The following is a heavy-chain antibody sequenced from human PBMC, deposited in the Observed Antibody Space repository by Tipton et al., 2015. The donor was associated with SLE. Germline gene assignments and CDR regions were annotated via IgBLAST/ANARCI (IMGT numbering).Heavy chain of an antibody. Sequence: TLSLTCIVSGASISGYFWSWIRQPPGKGLEWIGEINHGGSTNYNPSLKSRVTISVDTSKNQFSLKLNSVTAADTAVYYCARSTDQNWFDPWGHGTLVTVSS. J-gene: IGHJ5*02. V-gene: IGHV4-34*09. CDR2: INHGGST. CDR3: ARSTDQNWFDP. D-gene: IGHD2-2*01. CDR1: GASISGYF.